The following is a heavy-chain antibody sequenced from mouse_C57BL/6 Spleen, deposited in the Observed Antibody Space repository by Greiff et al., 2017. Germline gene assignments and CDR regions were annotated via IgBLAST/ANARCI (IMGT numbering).Heavy chain of an antibody. V-gene: IGHV5-4*01. J-gene: IGHJ2*01. Sequence: EVQGVESGGGLVKPGGSLKLSCAASGFTFSSYAMSWVRQTPEKRLEWVATISDGGSYTYYPDNVKGRFTISRDNAKNNLYLQMSHLKSEDTAMYYCARDQTLPYYFDYWGQGTTLTVSS. CDR1: GFTFSSYA. CDR2: ISDGGSYT. D-gene: IGHD5-5*01. CDR3: ARDQTLPYYFDY.